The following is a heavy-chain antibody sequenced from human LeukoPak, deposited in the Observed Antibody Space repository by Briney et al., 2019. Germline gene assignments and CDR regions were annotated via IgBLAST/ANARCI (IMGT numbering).Heavy chain of an antibody. CDR2: ISSSGSTI. CDR3: ARGWEPYGMGAFDI. Sequence: GGSLTLSCAASGFTFSSYEMNWVRQAPGKGLEWVSYISSSGSTIYYADSVKGRFTISRNNAENSLYLQMDSLRAEDTAVYYCARGWEPYGMGAFDIWGQGTMVTVSS. D-gene: IGHD1-26*01. J-gene: IGHJ3*02. V-gene: IGHV3-48*03. CDR1: GFTFSSYE.